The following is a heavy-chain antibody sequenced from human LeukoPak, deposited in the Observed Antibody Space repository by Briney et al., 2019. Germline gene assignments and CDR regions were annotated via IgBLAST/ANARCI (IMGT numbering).Heavy chain of an antibody. Sequence: GGSLGLSCAASGFTFSTYAMTWVRQAPGKGLEWVSTLSGNSGSTYYADSVKGRFTISRDNSKNTLYLQMNSLRAEDTALYYCAKYSRVSWGVSDYWGQGILVTVSS. D-gene: IGHD1-26*01. V-gene: IGHV3-23*01. CDR3: AKYSRVSWGVSDY. CDR1: GFTFSTYA. J-gene: IGHJ4*02. CDR2: LSGNSGST.